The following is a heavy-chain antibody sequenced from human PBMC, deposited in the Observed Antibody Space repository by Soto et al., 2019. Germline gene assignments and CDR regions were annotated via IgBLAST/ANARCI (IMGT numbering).Heavy chain of an antibody. CDR3: ARPYEGGYSSNHHYYYALDV. Sequence: QVQLVQSGAEVKKPGSSVKVSCKISGGTFSRYSISWVRQAPGQGLEWMGGIVPNFGTRNYAQKFQDRVTITTNESATKAPMGLSNLRSEDTSVNSCARPYEGGYSSNHHYYYALDVWGQGTAVTVSS. V-gene: IGHV1-69*01. CDR1: GGTFSRYS. D-gene: IGHD3-22*01. J-gene: IGHJ6*02. CDR2: IVPNFGTR.